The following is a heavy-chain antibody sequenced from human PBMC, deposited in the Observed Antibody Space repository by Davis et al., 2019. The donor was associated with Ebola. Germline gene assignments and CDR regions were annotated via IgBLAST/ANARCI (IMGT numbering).Heavy chain of an antibody. CDR3: ARHGYFWSGYYGY. J-gene: IGHJ4*02. D-gene: IGHD3-3*01. CDR2: IKQDGSEK. CDR1: GFTFRSYW. Sequence: GGSLRLSCAASGFTFRSYWMRWVRQAPGKGLEWVANIKQDGSEKYNVDSVKVRFTISSDNAKNSLYLQMNILRAEDTAVYYCARHGYFWSGYYGYWGQGTLVTVSS. V-gene: IGHV3-7*03.